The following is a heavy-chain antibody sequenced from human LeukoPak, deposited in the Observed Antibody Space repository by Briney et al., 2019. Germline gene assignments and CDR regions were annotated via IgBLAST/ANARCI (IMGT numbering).Heavy chain of an antibody. D-gene: IGHD2-15*01. CDR2: ISRDGGST. CDR3: ARAAAVSGAFRDNWFDP. Sequence: GGSLRLSCAASGFKFSTYSIHWVRQAPGKGLEFVSAISRDGGSTHYANSVKGRFTISRDNSKNTLYLQMNSLRAEDTAVYYCARAAAVSGAFRDNWFDPWGQGSLVTVSS. J-gene: IGHJ5*02. CDR1: GFKFSTYS. V-gene: IGHV3-64*01.